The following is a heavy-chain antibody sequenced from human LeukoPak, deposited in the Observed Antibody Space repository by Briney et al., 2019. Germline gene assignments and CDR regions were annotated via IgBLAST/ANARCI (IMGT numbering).Heavy chain of an antibody. CDR1: GFTFSSYA. V-gene: IGHV3-23*01. J-gene: IGHJ3*02. CDR2: ISGSGGST. Sequence: GGSLRLSCAASGFTFSSYAMSWVRQAPGKGLEWVSAISGSGGSTYYADSVKGRFTISRDNSKNTLYLQMNSLRAEDTAVYYCAKDIGVVVVAATAAFDIWGQGTMLTVSS. CDR3: AKDIGVVVVAATAAFDI. D-gene: IGHD2-15*01.